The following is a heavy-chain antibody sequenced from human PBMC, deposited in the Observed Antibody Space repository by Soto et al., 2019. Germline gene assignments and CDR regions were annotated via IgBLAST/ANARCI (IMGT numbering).Heavy chain of an antibody. CDR1: GYSFTSYW. Sequence: GESLKISCKGSGYSFTSYWISWVRQMPGKGLEWMGRIDPSDSYTNYSPSFQGHVTISADKSISTAYLQWSSLKASDTAMYYCASQSLEDYYDSSGPYYYYGMDVWGQGTTVTVSS. CDR3: ASQSLEDYYDSSGPYYYYGMDV. V-gene: IGHV5-10-1*01. J-gene: IGHJ6*02. CDR2: IDPSDSYT. D-gene: IGHD3-22*01.